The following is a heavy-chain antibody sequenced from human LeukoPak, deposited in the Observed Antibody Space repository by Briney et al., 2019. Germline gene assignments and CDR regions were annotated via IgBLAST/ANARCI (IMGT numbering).Heavy chain of an antibody. D-gene: IGHD2-15*01. J-gene: IGHJ3*02. V-gene: IGHV1-2*07. CDR2: SCCT. CDR3: ARARHCSGGSCYLDAFDI. Sequence: SCCTNYAHNFQGSVTMTRDTAISTAYMELSRVRSDDTAVYYCARARHCSGGSCYLDAFDIWGQGTMVTVSS.